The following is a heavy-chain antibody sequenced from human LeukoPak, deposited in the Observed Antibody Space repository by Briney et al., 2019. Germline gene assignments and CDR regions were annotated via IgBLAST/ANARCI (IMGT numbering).Heavy chain of an antibody. V-gene: IGHV3-21*01. J-gene: IGHJ4*02. Sequence: PGGSLRLSCAASGFTFSSYSMNWVRQAPGKGLEWVSSISSSSYIYYADSVKGRFTISRDNAKNSLYLQMNSLRAEDTAVYYCARDLTGSSWIDYWGQGTLVTVSS. D-gene: IGHD6-13*01. CDR1: GFTFSSYS. CDR3: ARDLTGSSWIDY. CDR2: ISSSSYI.